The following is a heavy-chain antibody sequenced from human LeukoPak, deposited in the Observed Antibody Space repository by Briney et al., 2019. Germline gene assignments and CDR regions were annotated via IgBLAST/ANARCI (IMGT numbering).Heavy chain of an antibody. Sequence: ASVKVSCKASGYIFSNFGLTWVRQAPGQGLEWMGWISAYNGNTNYAQKLQGRVTMTTDTSTSTAYMELRSLRSDDTAVYYCASGYSSSYDAFDIWGQGTMVTVSS. J-gene: IGHJ3*02. D-gene: IGHD6-6*01. CDR2: ISAYNGNT. CDR1: GYIFSNFG. V-gene: IGHV1-18*01. CDR3: ASGYSSSYDAFDI.